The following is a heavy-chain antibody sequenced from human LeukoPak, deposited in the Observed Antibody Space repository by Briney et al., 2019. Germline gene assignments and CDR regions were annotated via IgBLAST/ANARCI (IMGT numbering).Heavy chain of an antibody. CDR3: ARDPLDTAMAPYYMDV. CDR2: ISSSSSYI. D-gene: IGHD5-18*01. Sequence: GGSLRLSCAASGFTFSSYSMNWVRQAPGKGLEWVSSISSSSSYIYYADSVKGRFTISRDNAKNSLYLQMNSLRAEDTAVYYCARDPLDTAMAPYYMDVWGKGTTVTVSS. J-gene: IGHJ6*03. V-gene: IGHV3-21*01. CDR1: GFTFSSYS.